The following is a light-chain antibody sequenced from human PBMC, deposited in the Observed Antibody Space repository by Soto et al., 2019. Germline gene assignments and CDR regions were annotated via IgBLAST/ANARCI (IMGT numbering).Light chain of an antibody. CDR1: SSDVGGYNY. CDR3: CSYAGNSLWV. V-gene: IGLV2-11*01. CDR2: DVS. J-gene: IGLJ3*02. Sequence: QSALTQPRSVSGSPGQSVTISCTGTSSDVGGYNYVSWYQQHPGKAPKLMIYDVSKWPSGVPDRFSGSKSGNTASLTISGLHAEDEADYYCCSYAGNSLWVFGGGTKLNFL.